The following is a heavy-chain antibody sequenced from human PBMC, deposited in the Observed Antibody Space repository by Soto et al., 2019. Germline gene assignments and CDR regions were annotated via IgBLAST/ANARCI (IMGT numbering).Heavy chain of an antibody. J-gene: IGHJ6*02. V-gene: IGHV3-11*01. CDR2: ISSSGSTI. Sequence: GGSLRLSCAASGFTFSDYYLSLIRQAPGQGLKRVSYISSSGSTIYYADSVKGRFTISRDNAKNSLYLQMNSLRAEDTAVYYCARAGCSSTSGYTYNYSYYYGMDVWGQGTTVTVSS. D-gene: IGHD2-2*02. CDR1: GFTFSDYY. CDR3: ARAGCSSTSGYTYNYSYYYGMDV.